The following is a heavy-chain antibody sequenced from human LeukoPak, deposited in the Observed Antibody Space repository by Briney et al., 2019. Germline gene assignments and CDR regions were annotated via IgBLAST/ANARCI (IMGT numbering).Heavy chain of an antibody. Sequence: SVKLSCKASGGTFSSYAISWVRQAPGQGLEWMGGMIPIFGTANYAQKFQGRVTITADESTSTAYMELSSLRSEDTAVYYCARMAVTIFGVVIIRHAFDIWGQGTMVTVSS. J-gene: IGHJ3*02. V-gene: IGHV1-69*13. D-gene: IGHD3-3*01. CDR1: GGTFSSYA. CDR3: ARMAVTIFGVVIIRHAFDI. CDR2: MIPIFGTA.